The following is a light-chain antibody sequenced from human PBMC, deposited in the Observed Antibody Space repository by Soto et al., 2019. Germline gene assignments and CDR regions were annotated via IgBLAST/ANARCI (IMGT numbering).Light chain of an antibody. J-gene: IGLJ2*01. Sequence: QSALTQPASVSGSPGQSITISCTGTSSDIGDYDYVSWYQHLPGKAPKLLIFDVTHRPSGVSDRFSGSKSGNPASLTISGVRPEDEADYYCCSYTDIALDVVFGGGTKLTVL. CDR1: SSDIGDYDY. CDR2: DVT. V-gene: IGLV2-14*01. CDR3: CSYTDIALDVV.